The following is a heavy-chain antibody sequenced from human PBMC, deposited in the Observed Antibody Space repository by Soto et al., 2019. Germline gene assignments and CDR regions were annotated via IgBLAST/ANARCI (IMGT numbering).Heavy chain of an antibody. CDR2: LSNTGRRT. J-gene: IGHJ4*02. D-gene: IGHD1-26*01. V-gene: IGHV3-23*01. Sequence: VGSLRLSCVVSVFPFGANAMSWVRQAPGKGLEWVSGLSNTGRRTSWEDSVKGRFNITGDNSEKTLYLQMNSRRFEDTAVYYCSTELGATQGHFDNWGQGTLVTVSS. CDR1: VFPFGANA. CDR3: STELGATQGHFDN.